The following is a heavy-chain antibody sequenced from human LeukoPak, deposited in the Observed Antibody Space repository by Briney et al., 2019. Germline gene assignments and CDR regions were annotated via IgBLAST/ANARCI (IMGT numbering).Heavy chain of an antibody. Sequence: GGSLRLSCAASGFTFSSYAMSWVRQAPGKGLEWVSAISGSGDITYYADSVKGRFTISRDNSKNTLYLQMNSLKADDTAVYYCARDPILSGYDFWGQGTLVTVSS. V-gene: IGHV3-23*01. CDR1: GFTFSSYA. D-gene: IGHD5-12*01. CDR2: ISGSGDIT. CDR3: ARDPILSGYDF. J-gene: IGHJ4*02.